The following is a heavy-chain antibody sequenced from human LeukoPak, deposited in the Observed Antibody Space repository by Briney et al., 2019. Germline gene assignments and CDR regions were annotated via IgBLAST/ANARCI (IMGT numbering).Heavy chain of an antibody. CDR1: GFTFNSYG. D-gene: IGHD2-2*01. CDR2: ISYDGSNK. Sequence: GRSLRLSCAASGFTFNSYGMHWVRQAPGKGLEWVAVISYDGSNKYYADSVKGRFTISRDNSKNTLYLQMNSLRAEDTAVYYCAKDSGYCSSTSCGFDYWGQGTLVTVSS. J-gene: IGHJ4*02. V-gene: IGHV3-30*18. CDR3: AKDSGYCSSTSCGFDY.